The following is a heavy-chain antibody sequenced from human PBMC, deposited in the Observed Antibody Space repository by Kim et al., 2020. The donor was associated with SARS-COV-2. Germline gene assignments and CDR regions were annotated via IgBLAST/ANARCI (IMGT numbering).Heavy chain of an antibody. Sequence: ANCVKGRFTIDRDNSKNSLYLQMNSMRTEDTALYYCANVPLKLDLDAFYIWGHGTMVTVSS. CDR3: ANVPLKLDLDAFYI. D-gene: IGHD1-1*01. J-gene: IGHJ3*02. V-gene: IGHV3-43*01.